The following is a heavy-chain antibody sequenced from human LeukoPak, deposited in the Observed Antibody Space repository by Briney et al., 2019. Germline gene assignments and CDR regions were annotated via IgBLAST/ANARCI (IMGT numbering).Heavy chain of an antibody. CDR2: ISSNGDNT. CDR1: GFTFRGYA. D-gene: IGHD1-26*01. CDR3: ARDGVGAYNWFDP. J-gene: IGHJ5*02. Sequence: GGSLRLSCAASGFTFRGYAMYWVRQAPGKGLEYVSAISSNGDNTYYASSVKGRFTTSRDNSKNTLYLQMGSLRAEDMAVYYCARDGVGAYNWFDPWGQGTPVTVSS. V-gene: IGHV3-64*01.